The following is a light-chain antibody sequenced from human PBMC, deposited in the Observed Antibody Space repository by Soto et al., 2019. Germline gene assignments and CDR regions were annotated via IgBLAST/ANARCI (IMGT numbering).Light chain of an antibody. CDR2: DVN. Sequence: QSALAQPRSVSGSPGQSVTISCTGTSSDVGGYNYVSWYQQHPGKAPKLILYDVNKGPSGVPDRFSGSNSGNTASLTISGLRAPDQPDYSCSSYAGSSFVFGTGTKVTVL. CDR1: SSDVGGYNY. V-gene: IGLV2-11*01. J-gene: IGLJ1*01. CDR3: SSYAGSSFV.